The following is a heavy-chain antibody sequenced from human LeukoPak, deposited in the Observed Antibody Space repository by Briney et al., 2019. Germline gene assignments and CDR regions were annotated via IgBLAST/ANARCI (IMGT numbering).Heavy chain of an antibody. Sequence: GGSLRLSCVASGFTFRNYGMHWVRQAPGKGLEWVAVICYDGDNKDYTDSVRGRFTISRDNSKNTLYLQMNSLSAEDTAVYYCARNFQNYYGLGSCYSDLDHWGQGTLVTVSS. J-gene: IGHJ4*02. D-gene: IGHD3-10*01. CDR3: ARNFQNYYGLGSCYSDLDH. CDR1: GFTFRNYG. CDR2: ICYDGDNK. V-gene: IGHV3-33*01.